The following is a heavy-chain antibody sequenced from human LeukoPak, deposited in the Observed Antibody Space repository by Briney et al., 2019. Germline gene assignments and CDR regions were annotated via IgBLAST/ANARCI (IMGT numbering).Heavy chain of an antibody. Sequence: GGSLRLSCAASGFTFDDYAMHWVRQAPGQGLEWVSGISWNSGSIGYADSVKGRFTISGDNAKNSLYLQMNSLRAEDTALYYCAKGRDKYQLLSKNWFDPWGQGTLVTVSS. D-gene: IGHD2-2*01. V-gene: IGHV3-9*01. CDR1: GFTFDDYA. CDR3: AKGRDKYQLLSKNWFDP. J-gene: IGHJ5*02. CDR2: ISWNSGSI.